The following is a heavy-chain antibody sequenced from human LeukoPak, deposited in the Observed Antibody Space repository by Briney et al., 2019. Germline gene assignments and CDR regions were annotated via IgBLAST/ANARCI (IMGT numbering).Heavy chain of an antibody. CDR3: AKDLDNYYDSSGYSGPLDY. CDR1: GFTFSSYA. Sequence: GGSLRLSCAASGFTFSSYAMSWVRQAPGKGLEWVSAISGSGGSTYYADSVKGRFTISRDNSKNTLYLQMNSLRAEDTAVYYCAKDLDNYYDSSGYSGPLDYWGQGTLVTVSS. D-gene: IGHD3-22*01. V-gene: IGHV3-23*01. J-gene: IGHJ4*02. CDR2: ISGSGGST.